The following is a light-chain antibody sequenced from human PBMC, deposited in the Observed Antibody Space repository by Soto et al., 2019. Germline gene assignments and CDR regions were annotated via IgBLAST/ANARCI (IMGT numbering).Light chain of an antibody. CDR2: DAS. CDR3: QQSRDCPLT. V-gene: IGKV3-11*01. Sequence: EIVLTQSPATLSLSPGERATLSCRASQSVSSNLAWYQQKPGQAPRLLVYDASNRATGIPVRFCGSGSGTDFTLTISSLEPEDFAVYYCQQSRDCPLTFGGGTKVEIK. J-gene: IGKJ4*01. CDR1: QSVSSN.